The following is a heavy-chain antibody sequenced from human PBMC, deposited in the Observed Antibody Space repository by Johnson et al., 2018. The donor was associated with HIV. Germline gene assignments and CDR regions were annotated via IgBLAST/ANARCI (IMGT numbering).Heavy chain of an antibody. CDR3: TTSVGATLRGAFDI. Sequence: QVQLVESGGGLIQPGGSLRLSCAASGFTVSSNHMRWVRQAPGKGLEWVAVISYDGSNKYYADSVKGRFTISRDNSKNTLYLQMNSLKTEDTAVYYCTTSVGATLRGAFDIWGQGTMVTVSS. J-gene: IGHJ3*02. D-gene: IGHD1-26*01. V-gene: IGHV3-30*03. CDR1: GFTVSSNH. CDR2: ISYDGSNK.